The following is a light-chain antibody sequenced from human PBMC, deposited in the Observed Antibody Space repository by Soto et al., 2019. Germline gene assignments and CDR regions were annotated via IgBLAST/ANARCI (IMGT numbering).Light chain of an antibody. Sequence: QSVLTPPASVSGSPGQSITISCTGTSSDVGSYNLVSWYQQHPGKAPKLMIYEGSKRPSGVSNRFSGSKSGNTASLTISGLQAEDEADYYCCSYAGSSTSVVFGGGTKLTVL. CDR3: CSYAGSSTSVV. V-gene: IGLV2-23*01. CDR2: EGS. CDR1: SSDVGSYNL. J-gene: IGLJ2*01.